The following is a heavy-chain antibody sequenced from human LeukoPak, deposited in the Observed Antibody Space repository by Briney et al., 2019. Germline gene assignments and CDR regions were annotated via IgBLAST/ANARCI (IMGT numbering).Heavy chain of an antibody. V-gene: IGHV3-33*01. D-gene: IGHD6-13*01. CDR1: GFTFSSYG. Sequence: PGRSLRLSCAASGFTFSSYGMHWVRQAPGKGLEWVAVIWYDGSNKYYADSVKGRFTISRDNSKNTLYLQMNSLRAEDTAVYYCARVPAAYSSSWYGPGSWGQGTLVTVSS. CDR3: ARVPAAYSSSWYGPGS. CDR2: IWYDGSNK. J-gene: IGHJ4*02.